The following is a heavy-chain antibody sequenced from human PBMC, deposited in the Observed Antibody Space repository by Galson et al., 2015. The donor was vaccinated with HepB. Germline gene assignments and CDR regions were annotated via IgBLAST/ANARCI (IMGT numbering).Heavy chain of an antibody. Sequence: SVKVSCKASGYTFTSYDINWVRQATGQGLEWMGWMNPNSGNTGYAQKFQGRVTITADKSTSTAYMELSSLRSEDTAVYYCARDGSGYYDFWSGYYNRRCYYYGMDVWGQGTTVTVSS. CDR3: ARDGSGYYDFWSGYYNRRCYYYGMDV. CDR2: MNPNSGNT. CDR1: GYTFTSYD. J-gene: IGHJ6*02. V-gene: IGHV1-8*01. D-gene: IGHD3-3*01.